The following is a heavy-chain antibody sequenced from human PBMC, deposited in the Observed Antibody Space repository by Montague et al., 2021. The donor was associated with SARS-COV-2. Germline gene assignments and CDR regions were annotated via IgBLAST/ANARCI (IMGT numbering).Heavy chain of an antibody. D-gene: IGHD3-10*01. CDR2: VKDSGST. V-gene: IGHV4-34*01. Sequence: SETRSLTCAVYGGSFSGYYWSWIRQPPGKGLEWIGEVKDSGSTNYIPSLKSRVTMSVDTSKNQLSLKLSSVTAADTAVYYCARGAREGYGFRLGSFVSWGQGTLVTVSS. CDR1: GGSFSGYY. J-gene: IGHJ4*02. CDR3: ARGAREGYGFRLGSFVS.